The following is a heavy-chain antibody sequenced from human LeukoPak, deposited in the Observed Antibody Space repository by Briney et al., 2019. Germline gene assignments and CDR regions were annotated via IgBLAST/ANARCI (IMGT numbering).Heavy chain of an antibody. CDR1: GFTFGTYA. D-gene: IGHD1-26*01. CDR3: ARAIVYFDS. V-gene: IGHV3-48*02. J-gene: IGHJ4*02. Sequence: GGSLRLSCAASGFTFGTYAMNWVRRAPGKGLEWLSYITSSSGTIYYADSVTGRFTISRDNAKNSLYLQMNSLRQEDTAVYYCARAIVYFDSWGQGTLVTVSS. CDR2: ITSSSGTI.